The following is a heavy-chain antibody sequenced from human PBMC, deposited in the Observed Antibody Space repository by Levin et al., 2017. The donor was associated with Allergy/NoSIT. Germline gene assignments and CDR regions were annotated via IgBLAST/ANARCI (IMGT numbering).Heavy chain of an antibody. CDR2: IYHSGST. Sequence: SETLSLTCAVSGGSISSGGYSWSWIRQPPGKGLEWIGYIYHSGSTYYNPSLKSRVTISVDRSKNQFSLKLSSVTAADTAVYYCARGIETYYYGSGSSKHNWFDPWGQGTLVTVSS. CDR1: GGSISSGGYS. V-gene: IGHV4-30-2*01. CDR3: ARGIETYYYGSGSSKHNWFDP. J-gene: IGHJ5*02. D-gene: IGHD3-10*01.